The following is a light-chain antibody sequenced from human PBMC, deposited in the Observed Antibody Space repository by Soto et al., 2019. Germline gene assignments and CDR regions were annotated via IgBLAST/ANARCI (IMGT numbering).Light chain of an antibody. Sequence: QSVLTQPPSTSGTPGQRVTISCSGSSSNIGSHTVSWYQQLPGTAPKLLIYSNNQRPSGVPDRFSGSKSGTSASLAISGLQSEDEADFYCAAWDDSLNAYVFGTGTKVNVL. CDR1: SSNIGSHT. CDR2: SNN. J-gene: IGLJ1*01. CDR3: AAWDDSLNAYV. V-gene: IGLV1-44*01.